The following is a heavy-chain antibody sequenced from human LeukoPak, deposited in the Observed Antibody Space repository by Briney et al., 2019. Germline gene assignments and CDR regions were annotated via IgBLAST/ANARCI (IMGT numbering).Heavy chain of an antibody. CDR2: IKHSGST. CDR1: DGSFSGYY. Sequence: KPSETLSLTCAVYDGSFSGYYWSWIRQPPGKGLEWIGEIKHSGSTNYNPSLKSRVTISVDTSKNQFSLKLSSVTAADTAVYYCARVLYVWGSYRSYSLFDYWGQGTLVTVSS. J-gene: IGHJ4*02. CDR3: ARVLYVWGSYRSYSLFDY. D-gene: IGHD3-16*02. V-gene: IGHV4-34*01.